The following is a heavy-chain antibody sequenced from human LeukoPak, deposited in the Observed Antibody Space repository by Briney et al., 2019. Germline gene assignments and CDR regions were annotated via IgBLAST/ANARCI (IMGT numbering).Heavy chain of an antibody. CDR2: INHSGST. J-gene: IGHJ5*02. Sequence: SETLSLTCAVYGGSFSGYYWNWIRQPPGKGLEWIGEINHSGSTNYIPSLKGRVTISVDTYKNQFSLKLSPLTTSETAVSYRARGSKMLRYNWFDPWGQGTLVTVSS. CDR1: GGSFSGYY. V-gene: IGHV4-34*01. CDR3: ARGSKMLRYNWFDP. D-gene: IGHD2-8*01.